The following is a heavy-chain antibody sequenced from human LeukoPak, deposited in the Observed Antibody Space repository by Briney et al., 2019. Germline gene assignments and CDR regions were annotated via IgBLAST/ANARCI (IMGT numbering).Heavy chain of an antibody. J-gene: IGHJ4*02. V-gene: IGHV4-61*02. CDR3: ARGRDSRGYQFMGFDS. CDR1: GGSISSGNYY. D-gene: IGHD3-22*01. CDR2: IWADGAP. Sequence: SETLSLTCTVSGGSISSGNYYWNWIRQPAGTGLEWIGRIWADGAPTYRPSLKSRVTISVDTSKNQFSLRLSSVTAADTAVYYCARGRDSRGYQFMGFDSWGQGTLVTVSS.